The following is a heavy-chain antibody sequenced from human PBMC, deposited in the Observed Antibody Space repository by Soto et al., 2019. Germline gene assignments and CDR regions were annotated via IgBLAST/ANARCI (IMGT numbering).Heavy chain of an antibody. CDR1: GGSVSSSSYS. D-gene: IGHD2-2*01. CDR2: IYSSENT. CDR3: ARHNRYCISIYCPGYYGMDV. V-gene: IGHV4-39*01. J-gene: IGHJ6*02. Sequence: SETLSLTCTVSGGSVSSSSYSWGWIRQSPGKGLEWIGTIYSSENTYYNPSLLSRVTISVDTSKNEFSLRLSSVTAADTAVYYCARHNRYCISIYCPGYYGMDVWGQGTTVTVSS.